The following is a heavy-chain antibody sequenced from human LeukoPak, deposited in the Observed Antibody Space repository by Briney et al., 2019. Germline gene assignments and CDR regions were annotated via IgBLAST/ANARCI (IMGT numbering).Heavy chain of an antibody. CDR2: IIPIFGTA. J-gene: IGHJ4*02. V-gene: IGHV1-69*06. Sequence: GASVKVSCKASGGTFSSYAISWVRQAPGQGLEWMGGIIPIFGTANYAQKFQGRVTITANKSTSTAYMELSSLRSEDTAVYYCARGRSSSSYPFHYWGQGTLVTVSS. CDR1: GGTFSSYA. D-gene: IGHD6-13*01. CDR3: ARGRSSSSYPFHY.